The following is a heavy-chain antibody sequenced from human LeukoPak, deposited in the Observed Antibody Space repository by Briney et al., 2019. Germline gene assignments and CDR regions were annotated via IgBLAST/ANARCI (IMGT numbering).Heavy chain of an antibody. CDR2: INHSGST. J-gene: IGHJ6*04. CDR3: ARGGDFWSGFVLGPTMDV. Sequence: SETLSLTCAVYGGSFSGYYWSWIRQPPGKGLEWIGEINHSGSTNYNPSLKSRVTISVDTSKNQFSLKLSTVTAADTAVYYCARGGDFWSGFVLGPTMDVWGKGTTVTVSS. CDR1: GGSFSGYY. D-gene: IGHD3-3*01. V-gene: IGHV4-34*01.